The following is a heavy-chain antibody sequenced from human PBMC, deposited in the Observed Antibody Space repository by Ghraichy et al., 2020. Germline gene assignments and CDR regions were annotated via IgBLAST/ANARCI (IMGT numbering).Heavy chain of an antibody. V-gene: IGHV4-39*01. Sequence: SETLSLTCTVSGDSITSNYYYWGWIRQPPGKGLEWIGSVFYRGNSYYNPSLKSRVTMSADTSKNQFSLSLRSVTAADTAVYYCARQQLTIVGVVSTPYFDFWGQGALVTVSS. CDR1: GDSITSNYYY. D-gene: IGHD3-3*01. J-gene: IGHJ4*02. CDR3: ARQQLTIVGVVSTPYFDF. CDR2: VFYRGNS.